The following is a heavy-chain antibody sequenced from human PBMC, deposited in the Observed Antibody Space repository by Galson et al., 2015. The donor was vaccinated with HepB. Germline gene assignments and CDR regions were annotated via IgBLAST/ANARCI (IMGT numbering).Heavy chain of an antibody. CDR2: VDPEDGET. CDR3: AVGSGDGYNSFDY. CDR1: GYTFTDYY. J-gene: IGHJ4*02. D-gene: IGHD5-24*01. Sequence: VKVSCKVSGYTFTDYYMHWVQQAPGKGLEWMGLVDPEDGETIYAEKFQGRVTITADTSTDTAYMELSSLRSEDTAVYYCAVGSGDGYNSFDYWGQGTLVTVSS. V-gene: IGHV1-69-2*01.